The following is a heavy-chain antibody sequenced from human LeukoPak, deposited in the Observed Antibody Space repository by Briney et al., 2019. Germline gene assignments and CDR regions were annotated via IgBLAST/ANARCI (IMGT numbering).Heavy chain of an antibody. Sequence: PAETLSLTCTVSGGSISSYYWSWIRQPPGKGLEWIGYIYYSGSTNYNPSLKSRVTISVDTSKNQFSLKLSSVTAADTAVYYCARRAPYSYEWSTLDYWGQGTLVTVSS. CDR2: IYYSGST. V-gene: IGHV4-59*08. J-gene: IGHJ4*02. CDR3: ARRAPYSYEWSTLDY. CDR1: GGSISSYY. D-gene: IGHD5-18*01.